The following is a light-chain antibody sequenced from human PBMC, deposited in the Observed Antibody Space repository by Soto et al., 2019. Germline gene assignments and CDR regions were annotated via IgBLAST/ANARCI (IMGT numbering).Light chain of an antibody. Sequence: QSVLTQPASVSGSPGQSITISCTGTSRDVGGYNYVSWYQQHPDRAPKVMIYEVSNRTSGVSNRFSGSKSGNTASLTISGLQAEDEADYYCSSFTSSSTLVVFGAGTKLTVL. V-gene: IGLV2-14*01. CDR3: SSFTSSSTLVV. J-gene: IGLJ1*01. CDR1: SRDVGGYNY. CDR2: EVS.